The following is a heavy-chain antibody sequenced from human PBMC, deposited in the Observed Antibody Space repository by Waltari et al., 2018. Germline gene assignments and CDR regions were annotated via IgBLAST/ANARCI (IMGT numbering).Heavy chain of an antibody. V-gene: IGHV4-4*02. J-gene: IGHJ4*02. CDR1: GDSMSSTYW. Sequence: QLQESGPGLVRPSGTLSLTCAVSGDSMSSTYWWSWVRQSPGKGLEWIGQVYGGGKTNYNPSFASRVTVELGTYNKKFSLKLTSATAADTAVYYCARDRGRGLYLDSWGPG. D-gene: IGHD2-15*01. CDR2: VYGGGKT. CDR3: ARDRGRGLYLDS.